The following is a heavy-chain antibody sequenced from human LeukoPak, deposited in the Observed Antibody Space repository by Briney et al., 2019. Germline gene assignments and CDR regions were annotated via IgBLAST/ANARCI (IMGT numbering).Heavy chain of an antibody. CDR3: ARPLGNSLFNYMDV. CDR2: INPNSGGT. CDR1: GYTFTGYY. J-gene: IGHJ6*03. D-gene: IGHD4-23*01. Sequence: ASVKVSCKASGYTFTGYYMHWVRQAPGQGLEWMGWINPNSGGTNYAQKFQGRVTMTRDTSISTAYMELSRLRSDDTAVYYCARPLGNSLFNYMDVWGKGTTVTVSS. V-gene: IGHV1-2*02.